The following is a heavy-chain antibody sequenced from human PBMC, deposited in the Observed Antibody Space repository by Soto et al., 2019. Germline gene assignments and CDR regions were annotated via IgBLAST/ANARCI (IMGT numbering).Heavy chain of an antibody. D-gene: IGHD5-12*01. CDR3: ARGERDGYNGDAFDF. J-gene: IGHJ3*01. CDR1: GGTFSSYA. CDR2: IIPISGTA. V-gene: IGHV1-69*01. Sequence: QVQLVQSGAAVKKPGSSVKVPCKASGGTFSSYAISWVRQAPGQGLEWMGGIIPISGTANYAQKLEGRVTITADESRSTAYMEVSSLRSEDTAVYYCARGERDGYNGDAFDFWGEGTMVTVSS.